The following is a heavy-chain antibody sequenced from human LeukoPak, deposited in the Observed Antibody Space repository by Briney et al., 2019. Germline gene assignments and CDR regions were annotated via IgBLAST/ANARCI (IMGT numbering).Heavy chain of an antibody. CDR2: INQDGSEK. CDR3: ARDLKTATY. Sequence: GGSLRLSCAASGFTFSSYEMNWVRQAPGKGLEWVANINQDGSEKYYVDSVKGRFTISRDNGKNSLYLQMNSLRAEDTAVYYCARDLKTATYWGQGTLITVSS. V-gene: IGHV3-7*04. CDR1: GFTFSSYE. D-gene: IGHD5-24*01. J-gene: IGHJ4*02.